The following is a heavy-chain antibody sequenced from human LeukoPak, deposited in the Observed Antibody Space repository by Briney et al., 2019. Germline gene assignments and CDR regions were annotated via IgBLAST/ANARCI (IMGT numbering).Heavy chain of an antibody. CDR1: GFTFSSYE. CDR3: ARDGPEWFDP. Sequence: GGSLRLSCAASGFTFSSYEINWVRQAPGKGLEWVSYISSSGSTIYYADSVKGRFTISRDNAKNSLYLQMNSLRAEDTAVYYCARDGPEWFDPWGQGTLVTVSS. D-gene: IGHD1-14*01. J-gene: IGHJ5*02. CDR2: ISSSGSTI. V-gene: IGHV3-48*03.